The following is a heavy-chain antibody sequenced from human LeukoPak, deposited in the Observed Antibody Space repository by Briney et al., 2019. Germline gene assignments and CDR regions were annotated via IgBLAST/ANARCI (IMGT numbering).Heavy chain of an antibody. CDR1: GFTFSSFA. D-gene: IGHD1-1*01. V-gene: IGHV3-13*01. CDR3: ARGPPRGKYYYMDV. CDR2: IGTASDT. J-gene: IGHJ6*03. Sequence: GGSLRLSCAASGFTFSSFAMHWVRQPTGQGLGWVSTIGTASDTYYPGSVEGRFTLSRDNAKNSLYLQMNSLTAGDTAVYYCARGPPRGKYYYMDVWGKGTTVTVSS.